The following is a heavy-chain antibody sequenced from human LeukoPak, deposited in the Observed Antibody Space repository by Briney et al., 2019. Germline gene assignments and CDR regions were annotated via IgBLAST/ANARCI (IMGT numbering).Heavy chain of an antibody. CDR1: GFSFSSYS. V-gene: IGHV3-21*01. CDR2: ISSTSSYI. Sequence: GGSLRLSCAASGFSFSSYSTNWVRQAPGKGLEWVSSISSTSSYIYYADSVKGRFTISRDNAKNSLYLQMNSLRAEDTAVYYCARALTYYYDSSGYSLDYWGQGTLVTVSS. J-gene: IGHJ4*02. CDR3: ARALTYYYDSSGYSLDY. D-gene: IGHD3-22*01.